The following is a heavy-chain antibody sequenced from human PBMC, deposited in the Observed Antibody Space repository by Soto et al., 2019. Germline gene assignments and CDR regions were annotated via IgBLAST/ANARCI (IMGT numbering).Heavy chain of an antibody. D-gene: IGHD6-19*01. CDR2: INAGNGNT. CDR3: ARDLGGWPDY. CDR1: GYTFTSYA. J-gene: IGHJ4*02. V-gene: IGHV1-3*01. Sequence: QVQLVQSGAEVKKPGASVKVSCKASGYTFTSYAIHWVRQAPGQRLEWMGWINAGNGNTKYSQKFQDRVTITRDTFASTACMELSSLRSEDTAVYYCARDLGGWPDYWGQGTLVTVSS.